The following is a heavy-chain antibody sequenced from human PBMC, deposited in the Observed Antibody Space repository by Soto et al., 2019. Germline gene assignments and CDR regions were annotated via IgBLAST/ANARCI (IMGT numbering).Heavy chain of an antibody. CDR3: ARCMYYYGSGSSYGMDV. Sequence: QVQLVESGGGVVQPGRSLRLSCAASGFTFSSYGMHWVRQAPGKGLEWVAVIWYDGSNKYYADSVKGRFTISRDNSKNTLYLQMNSRRAGDTAVYYCARCMYYYGSGSSYGMDVWGQGTTVTVSS. V-gene: IGHV3-33*01. CDR2: IWYDGSNK. D-gene: IGHD3-10*01. J-gene: IGHJ6*02. CDR1: GFTFSSYG.